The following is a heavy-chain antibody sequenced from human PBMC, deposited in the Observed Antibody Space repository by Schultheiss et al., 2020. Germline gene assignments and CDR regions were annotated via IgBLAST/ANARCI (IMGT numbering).Heavy chain of an antibody. V-gene: IGHV3-13*01. CDR1: GFTFSSYD. J-gene: IGHJ4*02. D-gene: IGHD5-24*01. Sequence: GGSLRLSCAASGFTFSSYDMHWVRQATGKGLEWVSAIGTAGDTYYPGSVKGRFTISRDNAKNSLYLQMNSLRAEDTAVYYCARVQDGYNLLDYWGQGTLVNVYS. CDR2: IGTAGDT. CDR3: ARVQDGYNLLDY.